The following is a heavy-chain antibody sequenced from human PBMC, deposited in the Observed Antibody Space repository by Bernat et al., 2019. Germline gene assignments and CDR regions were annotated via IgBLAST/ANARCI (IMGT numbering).Heavy chain of an antibody. D-gene: IGHD3-22*01. V-gene: IGHV1-69*01. CDR1: GGTFSSYA. Sequence: QVQLVQSGAEVKKPGSSVKVSCNASGGTFSSYAISWVRQAPGQGLEWMGGIIPIFGTANYAQKFQGRVTITADESTSTAYMELSSLRSEDTAVYYCASGTYYYDSSGYFHSAVLRYDAFDIWGQGTMVTVSS. CDR3: ASGTYYYDSSGYFHSAVLRYDAFDI. CDR2: IIPIFGTA. J-gene: IGHJ3*02.